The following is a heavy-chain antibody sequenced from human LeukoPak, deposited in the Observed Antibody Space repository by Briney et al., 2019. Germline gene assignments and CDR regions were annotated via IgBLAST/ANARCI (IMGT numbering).Heavy chain of an antibody. V-gene: IGHV4-34*01. J-gene: IGHJ4*02. Sequence: PSETLSLTCAVYGGSFSGYYGSWIRQPPGKGLEWIGEINHSGSTNYNPSLKSRVTISVDKSKNQFSLKLSPVAAADTAVYFCARSGRYLDYWGEGTLVTVSS. CDR1: GGSFSGYY. CDR3: ARSGRYLDY. CDR2: INHSGST. D-gene: IGHD2-2*01.